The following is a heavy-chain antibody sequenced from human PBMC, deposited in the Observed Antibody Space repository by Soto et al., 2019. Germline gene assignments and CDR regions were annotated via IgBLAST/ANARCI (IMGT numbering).Heavy chain of an antibody. CDR2: ISSSSSTI. Sequence: EVQLVKSGGGLVQPGGSLRLSCAASGFTFSSYSMNWVRQAPGKGLEWVSYISSSSSTIYYADSVKGRFTISRDNAKNSLYLQMNSLRDEDTAVYYCARESRFLEWLSLNWFDPWGQGTLVTVSS. J-gene: IGHJ5*02. CDR3: ARESRFLEWLSLNWFDP. D-gene: IGHD3-3*01. CDR1: GFTFSSYS. V-gene: IGHV3-48*02.